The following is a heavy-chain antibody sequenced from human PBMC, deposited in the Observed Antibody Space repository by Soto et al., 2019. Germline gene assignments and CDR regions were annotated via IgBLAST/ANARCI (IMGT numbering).Heavy chain of an antibody. CDR2: MYFNESP. CDR1: NYSISSGFY. Sequence: SETLSLTCPVSNYSISSGFYWGWIRQPPGKGLEWIGTMYFNESPYYNPSLNSRVTMSVDTSKNQFSLKLRSVTAADTAMYFCTRSYSSSSHFYNYGMDFWGQGTTVTVSS. J-gene: IGHJ6*02. D-gene: IGHD6-6*01. V-gene: IGHV4-38-2*01. CDR3: TRSYSSSSHFYNYGMDF.